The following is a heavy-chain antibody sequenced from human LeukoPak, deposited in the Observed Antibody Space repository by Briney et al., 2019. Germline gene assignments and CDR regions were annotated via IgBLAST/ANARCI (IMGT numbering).Heavy chain of an antibody. V-gene: IGHV1-8*01. CDR3: ARTDLGYSSSWYYYYYGMDV. J-gene: IGHJ6*02. Sequence: ASVKVSCKASGYTFTSYDINWVRQATGQGLEWMGWMNPNSGNTGYVQKFQGRVTMTRNTSISTAYMELSSLRSEDTAVYYCARTDLGYSSSWYYYYYGMDVWGQGTTVTVSS. CDR1: GYTFTSYD. D-gene: IGHD6-13*01. CDR2: MNPNSGNT.